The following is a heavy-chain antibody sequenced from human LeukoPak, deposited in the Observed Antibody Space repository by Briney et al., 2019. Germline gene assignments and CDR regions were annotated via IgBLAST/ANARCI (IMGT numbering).Heavy chain of an antibody. J-gene: IGHJ1*01. CDR3: ARGGCCSGGSCYGGFQH. V-gene: IGHV1-2*02. Sequence: ASVKVSCKASGYTFTGYYMHWVRQAPGQGLEWIGWINPNSGGTNYAQKFQGRVTMTRDTSISTAYMELSRLRSDDTAVYYCARGGCCSGGSCYGGFQHWGQGTPVTVSS. D-gene: IGHD2-15*01. CDR2: INPNSGGT. CDR1: GYTFTGYY.